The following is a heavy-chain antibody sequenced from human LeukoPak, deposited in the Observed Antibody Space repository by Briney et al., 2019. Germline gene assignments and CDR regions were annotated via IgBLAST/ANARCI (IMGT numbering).Heavy chain of an antibody. CDR1: GFTFSSYW. CDR3: ARRTFDILSVATTWYYYYYMDV. CDR2: INSDGSST. J-gene: IGHJ6*03. Sequence: PGGSLRLSCAAPGFTFSSYWMHWVRQAPGKGLVWVSRINSDGSSTSYADSVKGRFTISRDNAKNTLYLQMNSLRAEDTAVYYCARRTFDILSVATTWYYYYYMDVWGKGTTVTISS. V-gene: IGHV3-74*01. D-gene: IGHD5-12*01.